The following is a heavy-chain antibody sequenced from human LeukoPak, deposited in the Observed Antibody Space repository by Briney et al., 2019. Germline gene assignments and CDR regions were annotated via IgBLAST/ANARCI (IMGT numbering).Heavy chain of an antibody. CDR1: GGSISSYY. CDR2: IYYSGST. D-gene: IGHD3-10*01. V-gene: IGHV4-59*08. CDR3: ARSLMVRGVTEYYFDY. J-gene: IGHJ4*02. Sequence: SETLSLTCTVSGGSISSYYWGWIRQPPGKGLEWIGYIYYSGSTNYNPSLKSRVTISVDTSKNQFSLKLSSVTAADTAVYYCARSLMVRGVTEYYFDYWGQGTLVTVSS.